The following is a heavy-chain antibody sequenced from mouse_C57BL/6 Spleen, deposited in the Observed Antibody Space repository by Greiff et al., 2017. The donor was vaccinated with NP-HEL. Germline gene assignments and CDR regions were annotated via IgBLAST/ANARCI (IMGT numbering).Heavy chain of an antibody. CDR3: ARSYYDYDKGPWFAY. CDR2: INPNNGGT. J-gene: IGHJ3*01. Sequence: EVQLQQSGPELVKPGASVKMSCKASGYTFTDYNMHWVKQSHGKSLEWIGYINPNNGGTSYNQKFKGKATLTVNKSSSTAYMELRSLTSEESAVYYCARSYYDYDKGPWFAYWGQGTLVTVSA. CDR1: GYTFTDYN. V-gene: IGHV1-22*01. D-gene: IGHD2-4*01.